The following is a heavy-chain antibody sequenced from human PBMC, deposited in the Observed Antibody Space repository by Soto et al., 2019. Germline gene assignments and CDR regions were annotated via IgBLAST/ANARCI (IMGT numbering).Heavy chain of an antibody. J-gene: IGHJ5*02. Sequence: GSLRLSCSASGFIFENFGMSWVRQAPGKGLEWISSISGSGFKKYYADSVKGRFTISRGNSKSTVYLELNNLSAEDTAVYHCAKNQGVELVPLATVDWFDPWGQGSVVTVS. V-gene: IGHV3-23*01. CDR3: AKNQGVELVPLATVDWFDP. CDR2: ISGSGFKK. CDR1: GFIFENFG. D-gene: IGHD1-26*01.